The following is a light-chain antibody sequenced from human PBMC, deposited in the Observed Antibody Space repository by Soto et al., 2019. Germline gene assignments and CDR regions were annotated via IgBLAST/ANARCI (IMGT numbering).Light chain of an antibody. J-gene: IGLJ2*01. V-gene: IGLV2-8*01. CDR3: SSFAGGGNPVL. CDR2: EVT. Sequence: QSALTQPPSASGSLGQSVTISCTGTSSDVGGYNYVSWHQQHPGKAPKVMIYEVTKRPPGVPDRFSGSKSGNTASLTVSGLQAEDEADYYCSSFAGGGNPVLLGGGTVLTVL. CDR1: SSDVGGYNY.